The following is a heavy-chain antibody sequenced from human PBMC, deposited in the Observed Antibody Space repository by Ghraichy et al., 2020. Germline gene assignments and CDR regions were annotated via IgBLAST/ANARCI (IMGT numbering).Heavy chain of an antibody. D-gene: IGHD2-15*01. CDR2: IKSDGSST. V-gene: IGHV3-74*01. Sequence: GGSLRLSCAASGFTLNRYWMHWVRQVPGKGLVWVSRIKSDGSSTIYADSVKGRFTISRDNAKNTLYLQMNSLRGEDTAVYYCAREYCSGGSCFFGTGGSHFAYWGQGTLVTVSS. J-gene: IGHJ4*02. CDR3: AREYCSGGSCFFGTGGSHFAY. CDR1: GFTLNRYW.